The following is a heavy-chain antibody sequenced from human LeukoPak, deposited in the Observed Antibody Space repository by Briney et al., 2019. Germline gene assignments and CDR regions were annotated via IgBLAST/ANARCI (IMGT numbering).Heavy chain of an antibody. CDR2: ISSSGSTI. CDR3: VLPYYYYGSGSPIGFDY. D-gene: IGHD3-10*01. CDR1: GFTFSDYY. J-gene: IGHJ4*02. V-gene: IGHV3-11*04. Sequence: PGGSLRLSCAASGFTFSDYYMSWIRQAPGKGLEWVSYISSSGSTIYYADSVKGRFTISRDNAKNTLYLQMNSLRAEDTAVYYCVLPYYYYGSGSPIGFDYWGQGTLVTVSS.